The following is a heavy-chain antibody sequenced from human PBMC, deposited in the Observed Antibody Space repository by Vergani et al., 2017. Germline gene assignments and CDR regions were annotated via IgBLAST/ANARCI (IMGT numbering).Heavy chain of an antibody. CDR3: ARGTAIVVVITSAFDI. D-gene: IGHD3-22*01. V-gene: IGHV3-30*01. J-gene: IGHJ3*02. Sequence: QVQLVESGGGVVQPGRSLRLSCAASGFTFSSYAMHWVRQAPGKGLEWVAVISYDGSNKYYADSVKGRFTISRDNSKNTLYLQMNSLRAEDTAVYYCARGTAIVVVITSAFDIWGQGTMVTVSS. CDR1: GFTFSSYA. CDR2: ISYDGSNK.